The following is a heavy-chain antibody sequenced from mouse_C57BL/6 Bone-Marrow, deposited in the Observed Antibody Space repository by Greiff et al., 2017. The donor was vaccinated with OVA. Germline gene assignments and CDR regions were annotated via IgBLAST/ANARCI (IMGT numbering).Heavy chain of an antibody. D-gene: IGHD1-1*01. CDR1: GFTFSSYG. CDR3: ARHRGSSYFYGYFDV. Sequence: EVMLVESGGDLVKPGGSLKLSCAASGFTFSSYGMSWVRQTPDKRLEWVATISSGGSYTYYPDSVKGRFTISRDNAKNTLYLQMSSLKSEDTAMYYCARHRGSSYFYGYFDVGGTGTTVTVSS. CDR2: ISSGGSYT. V-gene: IGHV5-6*01. J-gene: IGHJ1*03.